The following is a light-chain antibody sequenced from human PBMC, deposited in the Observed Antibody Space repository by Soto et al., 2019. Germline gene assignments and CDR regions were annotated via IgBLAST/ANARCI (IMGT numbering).Light chain of an antibody. CDR3: LQDHSYPFT. Sequence: AIQMTQSPSSLAASVGDRVTITCRASQGIGTDLGWYQQRPGKPPKFLIYEASALRSETPSRFSGSGSGTVFTLTISSLQPEDFATYYCLQDHSYPFTFGPGT. J-gene: IGKJ3*01. V-gene: IGKV1-6*01. CDR2: EAS. CDR1: QGIGTD.